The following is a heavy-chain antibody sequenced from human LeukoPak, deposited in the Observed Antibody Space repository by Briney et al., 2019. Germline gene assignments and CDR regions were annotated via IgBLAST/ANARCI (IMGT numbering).Heavy chain of an antibody. J-gene: IGHJ5*02. CDR3: ARDYYGSGSYYPPFDP. CDR1: GFTFSSYW. CDR2: IKQDGSEK. D-gene: IGHD3-10*01. Sequence: GGSLRLSCAASGFTFSSYWMSWVRQAPGKGLEWVANIKQDGSEKYYVDSVKGRFTISRDNAKNPLYLQMNSLRAEDTAVYYCARDYYGSGSYYPPFDPWGQGTLVTVSS. V-gene: IGHV3-7*03.